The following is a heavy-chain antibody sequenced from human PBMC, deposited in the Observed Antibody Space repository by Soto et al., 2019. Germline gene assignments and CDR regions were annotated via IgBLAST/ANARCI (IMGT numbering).Heavy chain of an antibody. V-gene: IGHV4-59*01. J-gene: IGHJ5*02. CDR2: IYYNGNT. D-gene: IGHD2-21*02. CDR1: GASISSYY. Sequence: QVQLQESGPGLVKPSETLSLTCTVSGASISSYYWNWIRQSPGKGLEWIGHIYYNGNTKYNPFLGGRRSVWRAACRTHLSLAGCCVTAADTAEHFRPRRAVALSALRDDNRFDPQDQGSLITVSS. CDR3: PRRAVALSALRDDNRFDP.